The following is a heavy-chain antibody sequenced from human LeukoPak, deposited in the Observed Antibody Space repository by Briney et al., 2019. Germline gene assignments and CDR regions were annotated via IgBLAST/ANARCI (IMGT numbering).Heavy chain of an antibody. CDR1: GLTFSSSE. J-gene: IGHJ3*02. Sequence: GGSLRLSCAASGLTFSSSEMNWVRQAPGKGLEWISYISSRGGTIYHADPVKGRFTVSRDNAKNSLYLQMNSLRAEDTAVYYCATQGRSAISGIWGQGTMVTVSS. D-gene: IGHD3-3*01. CDR3: ATQGRSAISGI. V-gene: IGHV3-48*03. CDR2: ISSRGGTI.